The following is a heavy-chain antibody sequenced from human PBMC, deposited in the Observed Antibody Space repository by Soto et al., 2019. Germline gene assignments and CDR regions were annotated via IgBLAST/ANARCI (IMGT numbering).Heavy chain of an antibody. V-gene: IGHV3-15*01. Sequence: GGSLRLSCAASGFTFSNAWMSWVRQAPGKGLEWVGRIKSKTDGGTTDYAAPVKGRFTISRDDSKNTLYLQMNSLKTEDTAVYYCRRGPSWGPVAFDYWGQGTLVTVSS. CDR3: RRGPSWGPVAFDY. CDR2: IKSKTDGGTT. D-gene: IGHD7-27*01. J-gene: IGHJ4*02. CDR1: GFTFSNAW.